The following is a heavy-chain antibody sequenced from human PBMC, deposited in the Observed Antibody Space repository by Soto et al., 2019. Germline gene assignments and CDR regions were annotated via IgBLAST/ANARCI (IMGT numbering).Heavy chain of an antibody. Sequence: ASVKVSCKASGYTFTGYYMHWVRQAPGQGLEWMGWINPNSGGTDFAQKFQGRVTMTRDTSITTAYMELSRLRSDDTAMYYCARVRVGSGWCQSPDYCGQGTLVPVCS. J-gene: IGHJ4*02. D-gene: IGHD6-19*01. V-gene: IGHV1-2*02. CDR1: GYTFTGYY. CDR2: INPNSGGT. CDR3: ARVRVGSGWCQSPDY.